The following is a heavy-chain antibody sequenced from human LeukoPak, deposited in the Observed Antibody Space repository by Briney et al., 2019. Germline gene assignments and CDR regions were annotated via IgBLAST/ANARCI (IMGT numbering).Heavy chain of an antibody. CDR3: ARVTMVRGVIRNY. J-gene: IGHJ4*02. V-gene: IGHV1-69*05. CDR2: IIPIFGTA. Sequence: SVKVSCKASGGTFSSYAISWVRQAPGQGLEWMGGIIPIFGTANYAQKFQGRVTITTDESTSTAYMELSSLRSEDTAVYYCARVTMVRGVIRNYWGQGTLVTVSS. D-gene: IGHD3-10*01. CDR1: GGTFSSYA.